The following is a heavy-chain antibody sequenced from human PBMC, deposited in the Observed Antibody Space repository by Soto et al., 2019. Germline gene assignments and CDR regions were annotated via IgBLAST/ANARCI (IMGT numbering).Heavy chain of an antibody. CDR2: IKQDGSEK. CDR1: GFTLSSYS. V-gene: IGHV3-7*05. Sequence: GGSLRLSCAASGFTLSSYSMSWVRQAPGKGLEWVANIKQDGSEKYYVDSVKGRFTISRDNAKNSLYLQMNSLRAEDTAVYYCASLMVRGVMWLDYWGQGTLVTVSS. J-gene: IGHJ4*02. CDR3: ASLMVRGVMWLDY. D-gene: IGHD3-10*01.